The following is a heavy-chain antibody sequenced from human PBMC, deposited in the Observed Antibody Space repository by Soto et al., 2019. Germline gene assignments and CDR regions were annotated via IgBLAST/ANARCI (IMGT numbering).Heavy chain of an antibody. CDR1: GFTFSNYA. D-gene: IGHD3-22*01. V-gene: IGHV3-23*01. Sequence: PGGSLRLSCAASGFTFSNYAMTWVRQAPGKGLEWVSSISNRGSNTYYAASVKGRFTISRDNSKNSLYLQMNSLRAEDTAVYYCAKDHGPNFYDSSGYWYRGQVPLVTVSS. CDR2: ISNRGSNT. J-gene: IGHJ4*02. CDR3: AKDHGPNFYDSSGYWY.